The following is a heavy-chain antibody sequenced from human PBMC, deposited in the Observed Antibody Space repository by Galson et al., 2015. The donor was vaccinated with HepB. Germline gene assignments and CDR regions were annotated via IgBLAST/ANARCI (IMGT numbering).Heavy chain of an antibody. CDR3: ARGRVGATQTPFPFDY. V-gene: IGHV1-18*01. D-gene: IGHD1-26*01. CDR2: ISAYNGNT. Sequence: SVTVSCKASGCTFTSYGISWVRQAPGQGLEWMGWISAYNGNTNYAQKLQGRVTMTTDTSTSTAYMELRSLRSDDTAVYYCARGRVGATQTPFPFDYWGQGTLVTVSS. J-gene: IGHJ4*02. CDR1: GCTFTSYG.